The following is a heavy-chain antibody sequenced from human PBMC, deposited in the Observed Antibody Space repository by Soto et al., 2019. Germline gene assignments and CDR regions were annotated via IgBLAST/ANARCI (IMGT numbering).Heavy chain of an antibody. D-gene: IGHD3-10*01. CDR3: ARDFVSGLLWFGGYGMDV. CDR2: INPSGGST. CDR1: GYTFTSYY. Sequence: ASVKVSCKASGYTFTSYYMHWVRQAPGQGLEWMGIINPSGGSTSYAQKFQCRVTMTRDTSTSTVYMELSSLRSEDTAVYYCARDFVSGLLWFGGYGMDVWGQGTTVTVSS. V-gene: IGHV1-46*01. J-gene: IGHJ6*02.